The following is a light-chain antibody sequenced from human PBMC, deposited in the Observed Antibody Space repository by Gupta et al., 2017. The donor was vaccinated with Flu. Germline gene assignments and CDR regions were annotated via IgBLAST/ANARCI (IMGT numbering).Light chain of an antibody. Sequence: EIVLTQTPLSLSVTPGQPASISCKSSESLLHRDGKTYLYWYLQKPGQPPHLLIYELFNRFSGVPDRFSGSGSGTDFTLKIGRVEAGDVGVYFCMHSIQSLYTFGQGTKLEIK. J-gene: IGKJ2*01. CDR2: ELF. CDR3: MHSIQSLYT. V-gene: IGKV2D-29*01. CDR1: ESLLHRDGKTY.